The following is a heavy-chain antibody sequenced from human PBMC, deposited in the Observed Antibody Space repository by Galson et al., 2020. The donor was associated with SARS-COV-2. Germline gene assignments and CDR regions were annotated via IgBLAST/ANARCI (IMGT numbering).Heavy chain of an antibody. D-gene: IGHD3-22*01. CDR2: IYYSGST. CDR3: ARSRSGYASENWFDP. Sequence: ASETLSLTCTVSGGSISSGGYYWSSIRQHPGKGLEWIGYIYYSGSTYYNPSLKSRLTISVDTSKNQFSLKLSSVTAADTAVYYCARSRSGYASENWFDPWGQGTLVTVSS. V-gene: IGHV4-31*03. J-gene: IGHJ5*02. CDR1: GGSISSGGYY.